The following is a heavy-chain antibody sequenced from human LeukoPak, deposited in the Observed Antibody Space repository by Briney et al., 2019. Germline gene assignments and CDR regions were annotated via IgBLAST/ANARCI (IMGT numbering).Heavy chain of an antibody. V-gene: IGHV1-46*01. Sequence: ASVKVSCKASGYTFTGYYTHWVRQAPGQGLEWMGIINPSGGSTSYAQKFQGRVTMTRDTSTSTVYMELYSLRSEDTAVYYCARAQSGSGSYAYWGQGTLVTVSS. CDR3: ARAQSGSGSYAY. J-gene: IGHJ4*02. D-gene: IGHD1-26*01. CDR1: GYTFTGYY. CDR2: INPSGGST.